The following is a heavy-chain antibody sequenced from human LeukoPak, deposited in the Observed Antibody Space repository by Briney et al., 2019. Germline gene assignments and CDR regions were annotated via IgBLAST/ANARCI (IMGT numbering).Heavy chain of an antibody. Sequence: GGSLRLSCAASGFTFSDYYMSWIRQAPGKGLEWVSYISSSGSTIYYADSVKGRFTISRDNSKNTLYLQMNSLRAEDTAVYYCARVRGGDTAMVLGYWGQGTLVTVSS. CDR2: ISSSGSTI. V-gene: IGHV3-11*04. J-gene: IGHJ4*02. CDR3: ARVRGGDTAMVLGY. CDR1: GFTFSDYY. D-gene: IGHD5-18*01.